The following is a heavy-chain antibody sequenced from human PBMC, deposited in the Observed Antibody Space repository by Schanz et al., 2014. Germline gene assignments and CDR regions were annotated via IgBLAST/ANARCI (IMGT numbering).Heavy chain of an antibody. CDR3: ARGRVVPAAPEFDY. J-gene: IGHJ4*02. Sequence: QVQLQESGPGLVKPSETLSLTCTVSSASIRTYYWSWIRQPPGKGLEWIGYIYYSGSTTYNPSLKRRVTISVDTSKKQFSLNLSSVTAADTAVYYCARGRVVPAAPEFDYGGQGILVTVSS. CDR1: SASIRTYY. D-gene: IGHD2-2*01. CDR2: IYYSGST. V-gene: IGHV4-59*01.